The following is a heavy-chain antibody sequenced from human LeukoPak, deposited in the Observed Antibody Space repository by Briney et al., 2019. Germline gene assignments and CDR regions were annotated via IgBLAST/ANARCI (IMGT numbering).Heavy chain of an antibody. J-gene: IGHJ4*02. CDR3: ARYRGYSYGYSSQPVDY. CDR1: GGSFSGYY. CDR2: INHSGST. D-gene: IGHD5-18*01. V-gene: IGHV4-34*01. Sequence: SETLSLTCAVYGGSFSGYYWSWIRQPPGKGLEWIGEINHSGSTNYNPSLKSRVTISVGTSKNQFSLKLSSVTAADTAVYYCARYRGYSYGYSSQPVDYWGQGTLVTVSS.